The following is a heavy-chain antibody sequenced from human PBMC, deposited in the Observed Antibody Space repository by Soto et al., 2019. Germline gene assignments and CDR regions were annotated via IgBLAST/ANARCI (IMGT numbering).Heavy chain of an antibody. D-gene: IGHD3-3*01. CDR2: ISYDGSNK. CDR1: GFTFSSYG. CDR3: AKCLRFLEYGVDV. J-gene: IGHJ6*04. Sequence: QVQLVESGGGVVQPGRSLRLSCAASGFTFSSYGMHWVRQAPGKGLEWVAIISYDGSNKYSADSVKGRFTISRDNSKNTLYLQMNSLRAEDTAVYYCAKCLRFLEYGVDVWGKGTTVTVSS. V-gene: IGHV3-30*18.